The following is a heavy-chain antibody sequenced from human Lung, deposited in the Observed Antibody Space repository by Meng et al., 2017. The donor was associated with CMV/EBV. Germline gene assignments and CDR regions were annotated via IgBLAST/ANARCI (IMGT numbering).Heavy chain of an antibody. J-gene: IGHJ4*02. V-gene: IGHV3-23*01. CDR3: AKDSRIFGVVIDFFDY. CDR2: ISASGGST. CDR1: GFTFSSYA. Sequence: EXXTISCAASGFTFSSYAMSWVRQAPGKGLEWVSAISASGGSTYYADSVKGRFTISRDNSKNTLYLQMNSLRAEDTAVYYCAKDSRIFGVVIDFFDYWGQGXLVTVSS. D-gene: IGHD3-3*02.